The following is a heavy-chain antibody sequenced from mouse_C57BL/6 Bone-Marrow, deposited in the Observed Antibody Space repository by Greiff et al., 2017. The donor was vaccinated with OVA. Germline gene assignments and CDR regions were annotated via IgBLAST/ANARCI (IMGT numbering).Heavy chain of an antibody. CDR2: ISTGSSTI. CDR3: ASIYYDYAWFAY. J-gene: IGHJ3*01. CDR1: GFTFSDYG. V-gene: IGHV5-17*01. Sequence: EVMLVESGAGLVKPGASLKLSCAASGFTFSDYGMHWVRQAPGQGLEWVGYISTGSSTIYYADTLKGQFTFSRDNAKNTLFLQMTSLRSEDTAVYYCASIYYDYAWFAYWGQGTLVTVSA. D-gene: IGHD2-4*01.